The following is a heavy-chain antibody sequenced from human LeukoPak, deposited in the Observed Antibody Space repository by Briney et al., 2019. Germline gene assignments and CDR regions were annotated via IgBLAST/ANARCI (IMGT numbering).Heavy chain of an antibody. CDR3: ARRRAVPGFYYFDY. V-gene: IGHV4-59*08. J-gene: IGHJ4*02. CDR2: IYYSGST. Sequence: ETLSLTCTVSGGSISSYYWTWLRQPPGRGLEWIGYIYYSGSTNYNPSLKSRVTISVDTSKNQFSLKLSSLTAADTAVYYCARRRAVPGFYYFDYWGQGTLVTVSS. CDR1: GGSISSYY. D-gene: IGHD6-19*01.